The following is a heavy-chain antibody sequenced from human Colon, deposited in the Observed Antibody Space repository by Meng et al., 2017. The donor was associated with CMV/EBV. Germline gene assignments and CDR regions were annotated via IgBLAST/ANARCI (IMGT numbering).Heavy chain of an antibody. J-gene: IGHJ4*02. D-gene: IGHD1-1*01. CDR3: VRDTPQNWNDFDY. CDR1: GFSFSGYT. CDR2: ISSQSVDI. V-gene: IGHV3-21*01. Sequence: EVHVMGSGGGLVNPGGSLRLSCAASGFSFSGYTMDWVRQAPGKGLEWVAAISSQSVDIFYADAVKGRFTISRDNAKNSLYLQMNSLRVEDTAVYYCVRDTPQNWNDFDYWGQGTLVTVSS.